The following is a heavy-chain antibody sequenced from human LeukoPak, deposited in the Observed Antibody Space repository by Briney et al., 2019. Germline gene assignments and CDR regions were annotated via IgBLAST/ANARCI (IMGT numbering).Heavy chain of an antibody. CDR2: IKSEGEGATT. CDR1: GFTIGIAW. D-gene: IGHD3-3*02. Sequence: GVSLRLSCVSSGFTIGIAWMSWVRQAPGKGLERLGHIKSEGEGATTDYAAPAKGRFAISRDDSKNMIYLQMSSLKIDDTAIYYCIAHFPYFYGFDVWGKGTTVTVSS. V-gene: IGHV3-15*01. J-gene: IGHJ6*04. CDR3: IAHFPYFYGFDV.